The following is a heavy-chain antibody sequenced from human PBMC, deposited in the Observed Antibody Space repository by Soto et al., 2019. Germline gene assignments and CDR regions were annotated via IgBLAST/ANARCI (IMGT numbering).Heavy chain of an antibody. CDR2: ISYDGSNK. D-gene: IGHD2-2*01. CDR1: GFTFSSYG. V-gene: IGHV3-30*18. Sequence: QVQLVESGGGVVQPGRSLRLSCAASGFTFSSYGMHWVRQAPGKGLEWVAVISYDGSNKYYADSMKGRFTISRDNSKNTLYLQMNSLRAEDTAVYYCAKNFWVPAAPFYYYYFMDVWGKGTTVTVSS. CDR3: AKNFWVPAAPFYYYYFMDV. J-gene: IGHJ6*03.